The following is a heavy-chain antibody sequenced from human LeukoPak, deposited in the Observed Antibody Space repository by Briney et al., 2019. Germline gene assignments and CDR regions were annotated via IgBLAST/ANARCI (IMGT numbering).Heavy chain of an antibody. CDR3: ASSSWSSEYFHY. Sequence: GGSLRLSCAASGLTFSSYWMHWVRQAPGKGLVWVSRINSDGSSTNYADSVKGRFTISRDNSKNTLYLQLNSLRAEDTAVYFCASSSWSSEYFHYWGQGTLVTVSS. J-gene: IGHJ1*01. CDR1: GLTFSSYW. D-gene: IGHD6-13*01. CDR2: INSDGSST. V-gene: IGHV3-74*01.